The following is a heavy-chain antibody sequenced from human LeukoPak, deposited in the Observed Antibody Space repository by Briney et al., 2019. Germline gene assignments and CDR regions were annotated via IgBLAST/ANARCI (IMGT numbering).Heavy chain of an antibody. CDR3: ARSGDAGNKRLVDY. D-gene: IGHD4-23*01. CDR2: IIPILGIA. Sequence: ASVKVSCKASGGTFSSYAISWVRQAPGQGLEWMGRIIPILGIANYAQKFQGRVTITADKSTSTAYMELSSLRSDDTAVYYCARSGDAGNKRLVDYWGQGTLVTVSS. CDR1: GGTFSSYA. J-gene: IGHJ4*02. V-gene: IGHV1-69*04.